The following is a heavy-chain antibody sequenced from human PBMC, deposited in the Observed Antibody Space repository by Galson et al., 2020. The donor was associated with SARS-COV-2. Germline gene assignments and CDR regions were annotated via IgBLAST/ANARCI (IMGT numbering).Heavy chain of an antibody. CDR2: IYYTGST. CDR1: GGSISSGGYY. Sequence: SETLSLTCTVSGGSISSGGYYWSWIRQHPGKGLEWIGNIYYTGSTLHNPSLKSRVTISVDTSKNQFSLKLSSVTAADTAVYFCGRVKGLFDSYFDLWGRGSLVTVSS. J-gene: IGHJ2*01. CDR3: GRVKGLFDSYFDL. V-gene: IGHV4-31*03.